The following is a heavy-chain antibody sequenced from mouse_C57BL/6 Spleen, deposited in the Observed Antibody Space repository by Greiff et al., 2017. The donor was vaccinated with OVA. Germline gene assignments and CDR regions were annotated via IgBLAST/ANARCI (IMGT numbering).Heavy chain of an antibody. V-gene: IGHV1-80*01. J-gene: IGHJ2*01. D-gene: IGHD3-2*02. CDR2: IYPGDGDT. CDR3: ARADSSGGYYFDY. Sequence: QVQLQQSGAELVKPGASVKISCKASGYAFSSYWMNWVKQRPGKGLEWIGQIYPGDGDTNYNGKFKGKATLTADKSSSTAYMQLSSLTSEDSAVYVCARADSSGGYYFDYWGQGTTLTVSS. CDR1: GYAFSSYW.